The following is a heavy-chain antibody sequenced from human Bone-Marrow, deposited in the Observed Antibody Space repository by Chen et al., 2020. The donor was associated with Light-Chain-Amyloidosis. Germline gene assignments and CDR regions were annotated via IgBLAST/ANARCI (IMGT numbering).Heavy chain of an antibody. CDR1: GFSFDDYA. J-gene: IGHJ4*02. D-gene: IGHD6-19*01. Sequence: EVQLVESGGGVVQPGGSLRLSCAASGFSFDDYATHWVRQAPGKGLEWVSLISGDAASTDYADSVRGRFTISRDNSKNSLYLQMNSLRTDDTALYYCTRVPSYRSGWSRWGQGTLVTVSS. CDR2: ISGDAAST. V-gene: IGHV3-43*02. CDR3: TRVPSYRSGWSR.